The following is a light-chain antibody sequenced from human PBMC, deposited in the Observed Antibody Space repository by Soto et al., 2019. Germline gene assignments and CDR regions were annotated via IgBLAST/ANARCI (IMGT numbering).Light chain of an antibody. J-gene: IGKJ1*01. V-gene: IGKV3-20*01. CDR1: QSVSY. Sequence: LALRQSPGTLSLSPGERATLSCRASQSVSYSGRYQQKPGQAPRLLIYGASSRATGIPDRFSVSGSGTDFTLTISRLEPEDFAVYYCQQYDSSPSWTFGQGTKVDIK. CDR3: QQYDSSPSWT. CDR2: GAS.